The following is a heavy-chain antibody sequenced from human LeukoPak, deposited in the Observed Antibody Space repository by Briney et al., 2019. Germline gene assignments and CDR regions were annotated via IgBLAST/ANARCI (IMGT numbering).Heavy chain of an antibody. D-gene: IGHD6-13*01. CDR1: GFTFSSYW. V-gene: IGHV3-74*01. CDR3: ARPQRIAAAGTIDY. Sequence: PGGSLRLSCAAPGFTFSSYWMHWVRQAPGKGLVWVSRINSDGSSTSYADSVKGRFTISRDNAKNTLYLQMNSLRAEDTAVYYCARPQRIAAAGTIDYWGQGTLVTVSS. CDR2: INSDGSST. J-gene: IGHJ4*02.